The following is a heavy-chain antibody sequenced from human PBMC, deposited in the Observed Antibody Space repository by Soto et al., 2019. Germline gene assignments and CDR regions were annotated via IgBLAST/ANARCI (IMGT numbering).Heavy chain of an antibody. V-gene: IGHV3-21*01. J-gene: IGHJ6*02. CDR3: GRYDSSGYYWPYYYYGMDV. D-gene: IGHD3-22*01. Sequence: EVQLVESGGGLVKPGGSLRLSCAASGFTFSTYSMNWVRQAPGKGLEWVSSISSSSSYIYYADSVKGRFTISRDNAKNSLYLQMNSRRAEDTAVYYCGRYDSSGYYWPYYYYGMDVWGQGTTVTVSS. CDR1: GFTFSTYS. CDR2: ISSSSSYI.